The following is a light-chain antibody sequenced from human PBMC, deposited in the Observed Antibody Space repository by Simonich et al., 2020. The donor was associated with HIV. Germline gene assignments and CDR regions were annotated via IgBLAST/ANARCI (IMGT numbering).Light chain of an antibody. V-gene: IGKV3-15*01. CDR1: QSVSSN. CDR3: QQYGNSPGT. J-gene: IGKJ3*01. CDR2: GAS. Sequence: EIVMTQSPATLSVSPGERATLSCRASQSVSSNLAWYQQKPGQAPRLLIYGASTRATVIPDRVSGGGAGTEFTLTISRLEPEDFAMYYCQQYGNSPGTFGPGTKVDIK.